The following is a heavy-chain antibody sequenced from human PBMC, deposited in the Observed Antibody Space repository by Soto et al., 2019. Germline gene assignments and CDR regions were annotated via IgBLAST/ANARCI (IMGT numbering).Heavy chain of an antibody. CDR3: ARGGCSGGSCPYYYYGMDV. CDR1: GGTFSSYA. CDR2: IIPSFGTA. J-gene: IGHJ6*02. D-gene: IGHD2-15*01. Sequence: QVQLVQSGAEVKKPGSSVKVSCKASGGTFSSYAISWVRQAPGQGLEWMGGIIPSFGTANYAQKFQGRVTITADESTSTAYMELSSLRAEDTAVYYCARGGCSGGSCPYYYYGMDVWGQGTTVTVSS. V-gene: IGHV1-69*01.